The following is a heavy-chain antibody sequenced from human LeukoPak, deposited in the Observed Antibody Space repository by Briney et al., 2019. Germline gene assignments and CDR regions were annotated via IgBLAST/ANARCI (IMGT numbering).Heavy chain of an antibody. CDR3: AREAYCGGDCYSGGWFDP. J-gene: IGHJ5*02. CDR2: IYYSGST. V-gene: IGHV4-39*07. CDR1: GGSISSSSYY. D-gene: IGHD2-21*02. Sequence: SETLSLTCTVSGGSISSSSYYWGWIRQPPGKGLEWIGSIYYSGSTYYNPSLKSRVTISVDTSKNQFSLKLSSVTAADTAVYYCAREAYCGGDCYSGGWFDPWGQGTLVTVSS.